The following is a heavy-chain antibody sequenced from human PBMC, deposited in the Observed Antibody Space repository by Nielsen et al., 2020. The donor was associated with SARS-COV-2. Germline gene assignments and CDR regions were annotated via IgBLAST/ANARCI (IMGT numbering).Heavy chain of an antibody. CDR1: RYSFASYS. CDR2: INAGNGNT. J-gene: IGHJ4*02. CDR3: ARHLRGYIDY. V-gene: IGHV1-3*01. Sequence: ASLQVSCNASRYSFASYSINWVRHAPGQRLEWMGWINAGNGNTTYSQKFQGRVTITRDTSATTAYLELSSLRAEDTAVYYCARHLRGYIDYWGQGTLVTVSS.